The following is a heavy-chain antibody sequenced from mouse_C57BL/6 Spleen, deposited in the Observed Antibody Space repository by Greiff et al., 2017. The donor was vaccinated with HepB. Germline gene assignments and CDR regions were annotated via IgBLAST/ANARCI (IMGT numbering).Heavy chain of an antibody. J-gene: IGHJ3*01. Sequence: EVQGVESGGGLVQPGGSLKLSCAASGFTFSDYYMYWVRQTPEKRLEWVAYISNGGGSTYYPDTVKGRFTISRDNAKNTLYLQMSRLKSEDTAMYYCARRGKNDYDGFAYWGQGTLVTVSA. CDR2: ISNGGGST. V-gene: IGHV5-12*01. CDR1: GFTFSDYY. D-gene: IGHD2-4*01. CDR3: ARRGKNDYDGFAY.